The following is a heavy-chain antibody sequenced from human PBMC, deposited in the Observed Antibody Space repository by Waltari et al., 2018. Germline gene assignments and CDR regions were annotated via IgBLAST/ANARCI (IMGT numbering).Heavy chain of an antibody. CDR1: GGSFSGYY. V-gene: IGHV4-34*01. D-gene: IGHD2-2*02. Sequence: QVQLQQWGAGLLKPSETLSLTCAVYGGSFSGYYWSWIRQHPGQGLELIGEINHSRSTNYNPSHKSRVTISVDTSKNQFSLKLSSVTAADTAVYYCARKTRYCSSTSCYRGQKFDYWGQGTLVTVSS. J-gene: IGHJ4*02. CDR3: ARKTRYCSSTSCYRGQKFDY. CDR2: INHSRST.